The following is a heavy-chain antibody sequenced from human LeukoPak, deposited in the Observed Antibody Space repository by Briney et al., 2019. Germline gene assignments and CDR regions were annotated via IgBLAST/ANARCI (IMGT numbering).Heavy chain of an antibody. CDR3: AKDLTIFGVVTQYTADWVD. J-gene: IGHJ4*02. CDR1: GFTFSIDG. CDR2: IRYDGSNK. V-gene: IGHV3-30*02. Sequence: GGSLRLSCAASGFTFSIDGMHWVRQAPGKGLEWVAFIRYDGSNKYYADSVKGRFTISRDNSKNTLNLQMHSLRAEDTAVYYCAKDLTIFGVVTQYTADWVDWGQGTLVSVSS. D-gene: IGHD3-3*01.